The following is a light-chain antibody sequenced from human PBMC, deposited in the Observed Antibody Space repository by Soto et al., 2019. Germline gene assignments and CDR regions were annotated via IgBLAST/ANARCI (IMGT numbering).Light chain of an antibody. CDR2: EVS. Sequence: QSALTQPASVSGSPGQSITISCTGTSSDGGGYKYVSWYQQHPGKAPKLMIYEVSNRPSGVSNRFSGSKSGNTASLTISGLQAEDESDYDCSSYASNRDIIFGGGTKLTVL. J-gene: IGLJ2*01. V-gene: IGLV2-14*01. CDR1: SSDGGGYKY. CDR3: SSYASNRDII.